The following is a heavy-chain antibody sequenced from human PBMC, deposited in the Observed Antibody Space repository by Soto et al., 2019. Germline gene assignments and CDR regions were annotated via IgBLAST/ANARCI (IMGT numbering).Heavy chain of an antibody. D-gene: IGHD2-2*01. CDR1: GFSFRNYG. CDR3: AKGYCSGPSCYRGYGMDV. Sequence: GGSLRLSCVASGFSFRNYGMHWVRQAPGKGLEWVAVISYEEINNKNYADSVKGRFTISRDNSENTLYLQMDSLRAEDTAVYYCAKGYCSGPSCYRGYGMDVWGQGPTVTVSS. J-gene: IGHJ6*02. CDR2: ISYEEINNK. V-gene: IGHV3-30*18.